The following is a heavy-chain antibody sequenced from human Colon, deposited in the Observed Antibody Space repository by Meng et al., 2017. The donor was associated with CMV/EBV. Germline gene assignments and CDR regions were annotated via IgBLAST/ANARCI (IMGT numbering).Heavy chain of an antibody. V-gene: IGHV1-69*02. CDR1: GGTFSDYT. Sequence: SVKVSCKASGGTFSDYTINWVRQAPGQGLEWMGRVIPVLGVANYAQKFQGRVTLTADKSTSAVYMDLRSLKSEDTAIYYCATVRGSYPGDYYDGMDVWGQGTTVTVSS. J-gene: IGHJ6*02. CDR2: VIPVLGVA. D-gene: IGHD1-26*01. CDR3: ATVRGSYPGDYYDGMDV.